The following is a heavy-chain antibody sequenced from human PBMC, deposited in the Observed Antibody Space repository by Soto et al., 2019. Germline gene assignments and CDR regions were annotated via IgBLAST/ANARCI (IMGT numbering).Heavy chain of an antibody. J-gene: IGHJ6*02. V-gene: IGHV3-21*02. D-gene: IGHD3-10*01. Sequence: EVQLLESGGGLVKPGGSLRLSCAASGFTLTSYTMNWVRQASGKGLEWVSSITSSSSHIYYADSVKGRFTISRDNAGNSLYLQMNSLRAEDSAVYYCVRERGLSSFYGMDVWGQGTTVTVSS. CDR1: GFTLTSYT. CDR3: VRERGLSSFYGMDV. CDR2: ITSSSSHI.